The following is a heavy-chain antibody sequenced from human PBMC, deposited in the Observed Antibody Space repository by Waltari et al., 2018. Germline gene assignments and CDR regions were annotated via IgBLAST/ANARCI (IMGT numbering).Heavy chain of an antibody. CDR2: MDYSGRT. D-gene: IGHD5-12*01. J-gene: IGHJ5*02. Sequence: QLQLQESGPGLVEPPETLSLTCTVSGGSISSSSYYWGWIRQPPEKGLEWVASMDYSGRTYYNPSRKSRVTISVDTSKNQFSLEVRSVTAADTAVYYCARGFGSATTSRFDPWGQGIVVTVSS. V-gene: IGHV4-39*07. CDR3: ARGFGSATTSRFDP. CDR1: GGSISSSSYY.